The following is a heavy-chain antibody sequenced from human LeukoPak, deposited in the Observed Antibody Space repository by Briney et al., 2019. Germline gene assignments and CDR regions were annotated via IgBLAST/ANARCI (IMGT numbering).Heavy chain of an antibody. CDR3: ARGYPNYYGP. J-gene: IGHJ3*01. Sequence: GASVKVSCKASGNTFTDYYLHWVRQAPGQGLEWREWINTNSGCTRYAQTFQGRVTMTRDTSISTDYLELSALTSADTAVYYCARGYPNYYGPWGQGTTVTVSS. CDR1: GNTFTDYY. CDR2: INTNSGCT. D-gene: IGHD3-10*01. V-gene: IGHV1-2*02.